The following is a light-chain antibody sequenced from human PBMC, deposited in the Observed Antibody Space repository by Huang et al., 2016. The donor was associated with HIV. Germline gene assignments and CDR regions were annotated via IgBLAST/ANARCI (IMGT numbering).Light chain of an antibody. CDR3: QQYDNVPPLT. J-gene: IGKJ4*01. CDR1: QDIGIY. V-gene: IGKV1-33*01. Sequence: DIQMTQSPSALSASVGDRVTITCQASQDIGIYLNWYQHKPGQAPKLLISDASKLEIGVPSRFSGSGSGTDFTFTINSLQPEDIATYYCQQYDNVPPLTFGGGTKVEI. CDR2: DAS.